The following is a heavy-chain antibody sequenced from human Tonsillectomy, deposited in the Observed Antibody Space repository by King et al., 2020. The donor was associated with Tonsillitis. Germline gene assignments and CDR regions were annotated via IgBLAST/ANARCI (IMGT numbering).Heavy chain of an antibody. Sequence: VQLVESGGGLVQPGGSLRLSCAASGFTSSSYWMHGARHAPGRGRVGVARINSDGSSTSSPDSGKGRSTISRDHAKNTPYLQMNSLRAEDTAVYYCARGPNYYFWSGYLDYWGQGTLVTVSS. CDR2: INSDGSST. D-gene: IGHD3-3*01. CDR3: ARGPNYYFWSGYLDY. V-gene: IGHV3-74*01. CDR1: GFTSSSYW. J-gene: IGHJ4*02.